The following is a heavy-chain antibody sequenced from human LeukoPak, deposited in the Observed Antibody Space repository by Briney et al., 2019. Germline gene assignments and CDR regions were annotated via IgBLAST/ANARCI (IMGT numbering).Heavy chain of an antibody. Sequence: GSLRLSCAASGFTVSSNYMSWVRQAPGKGLEWVSVIYSGGSTYYADSVKGRFTISRDNSKNTLYLQMNSLRAEDTAVYYCARDLNYGSGSYYRAAYWGQGTLVTVSS. CDR1: GFTVSSNY. D-gene: IGHD3-10*01. V-gene: IGHV3-53*01. J-gene: IGHJ4*02. CDR2: IYSGGST. CDR3: ARDLNYGSGSYYRAAY.